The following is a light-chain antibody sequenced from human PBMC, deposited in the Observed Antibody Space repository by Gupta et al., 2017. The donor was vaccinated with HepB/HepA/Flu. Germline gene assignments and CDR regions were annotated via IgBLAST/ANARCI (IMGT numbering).Light chain of an antibody. J-gene: IGKJ1*01. Sequence: DIQMTQSPSTLSASVGDRVTITCRASQSISIWLAWYQQKPGKAPKLLIYKASSLESGVPSRFSGSGSGTEFTLTISSQQHDDFATYYCQQDNSYPWTFGQGTKVEIK. CDR1: QSISIW. CDR2: KAS. V-gene: IGKV1-5*03. CDR3: QQDNSYPWT.